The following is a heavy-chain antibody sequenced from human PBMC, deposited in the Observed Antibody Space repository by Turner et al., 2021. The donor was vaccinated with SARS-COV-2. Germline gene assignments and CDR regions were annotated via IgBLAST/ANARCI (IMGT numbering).Heavy chain of an antibody. CDR3: ASYYDDSSGYHYAFDY. J-gene: IGHJ4*02. CDR1: GGSISSYY. D-gene: IGHD3-22*01. V-gene: IGHV4-59*01. CDR2: SYYSWST. Sequence: QVQLQESGPGLVKPSETLSLTCPVSGGSISSYYWSWIRQHRGKGLEWIGYSYYSWSTNYNHSLKSRVTMSVDTSKIQFSLKLSSVTAADTAVYYCASYYDDSSGYHYAFDYWGQGILVTVSS.